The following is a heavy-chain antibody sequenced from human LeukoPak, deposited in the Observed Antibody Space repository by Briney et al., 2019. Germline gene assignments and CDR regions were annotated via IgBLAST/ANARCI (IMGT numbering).Heavy chain of an antibody. CDR3: AKNTSGSYFDH. J-gene: IGHJ4*02. D-gene: IGHD1-26*01. V-gene: IGHV3-23*01. CDR1: GYSFKLYD. CDR2: ISGSVSST. Sequence: GGSLRLSCAASGYSFKLYDMTWVRQAPGKGLEWVSAISGSVSSTSYADSVKGRFTISRDTSKNTLYLQMNSLRAEDTAVYYCAKNTSGSYFDHWGQGTLVTVSS.